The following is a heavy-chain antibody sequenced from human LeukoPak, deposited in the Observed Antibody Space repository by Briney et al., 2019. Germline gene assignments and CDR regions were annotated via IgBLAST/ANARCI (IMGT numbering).Heavy chain of an antibody. Sequence: GESLKISYKRSGYSFTTYWISWVRQIPGKRLEWMGRIDPSDSYTNYSPSFQGHVTISADKSFSTAYLQWTSLKASDTAMYYCARHAKAYGSSCDYWGQGTLVTVSS. CDR3: ARHAKAYGSSCDY. CDR2: IDPSDSYT. J-gene: IGHJ4*02. D-gene: IGHD6-13*01. CDR1: GYSFTTYW. V-gene: IGHV5-10-1*01.